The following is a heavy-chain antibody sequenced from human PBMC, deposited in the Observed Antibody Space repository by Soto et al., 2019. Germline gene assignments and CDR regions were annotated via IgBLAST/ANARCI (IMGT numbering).Heavy chain of an antibody. V-gene: IGHV3-33*01. J-gene: IGHJ3*02. Sequence: QVQLVESGGGVVQPGRSLRLSCAAPGFTFSSYGMHWVRQAPGKGLEWVAVIWYDGSNKYYADSVKGRFTISRDNSKNTLYLQMNSLRAEDTAVYYCARGGEQWLVRDSADAFDIWGQGTMVTVSS. CDR1: GFTFSSYG. CDR3: ARGGEQWLVRDSADAFDI. D-gene: IGHD6-19*01. CDR2: IWYDGSNK.